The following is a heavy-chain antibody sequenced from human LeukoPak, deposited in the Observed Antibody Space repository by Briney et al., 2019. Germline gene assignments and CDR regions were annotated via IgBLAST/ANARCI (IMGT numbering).Heavy chain of an antibody. CDR2: ILYTGNT. D-gene: IGHD3-9*01. CDR1: GGSFSGTVSS. J-gene: IGHJ5*02. V-gene: IGHV4-39*02. Sequence: PSETLSLTCTVFGGSFSGTVSSWGWIRQPPGKGLEWIGSILYTGNTEYNPSLRSRVSTSVDTSKNHFSLNLSSVTAADTAVYYCARLPTGFPNWFDPWGQGILVTVSS. CDR3: ARLPTGFPNWFDP.